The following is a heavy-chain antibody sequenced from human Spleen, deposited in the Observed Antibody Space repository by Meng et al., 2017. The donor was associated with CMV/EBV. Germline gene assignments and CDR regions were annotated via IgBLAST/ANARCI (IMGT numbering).Heavy chain of an antibody. CDR2: IYYSGST. V-gene: IGHV4-30-4*08. CDR3: ARGIASQYPYYYYYYMDV. Sequence: QQPLQVSGPVLVKLSETLSLTCTVSGGAISSSDYYWSWIRQPPGKGLEWIGYIYYSGSTYYNPSLKSRVTISVDTSKNQFSLKLSSVTAADTAVYYCARGIASQYPYYYYYYMDVWGKGTTVTVSS. J-gene: IGHJ6*03. D-gene: IGHD6-13*01. CDR1: GGAISSSDYY.